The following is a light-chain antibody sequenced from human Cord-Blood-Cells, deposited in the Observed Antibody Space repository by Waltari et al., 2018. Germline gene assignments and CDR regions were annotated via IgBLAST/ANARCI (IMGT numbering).Light chain of an antibody. V-gene: IGLV2-14*03. CDR2: DVS. Sequence: QSALTQHASVSGSPGQSITISCTGTSSDVGGYNHVPWYQQHPGKAPKLMIYDVSNRPSGVSNRLSGSKSGNTASLTISGLQAEDEADYYCSSYTSSSTYVFGTGTKVTVL. CDR1: SSDVGGYNH. CDR3: SSYTSSSTYV. J-gene: IGLJ1*01.